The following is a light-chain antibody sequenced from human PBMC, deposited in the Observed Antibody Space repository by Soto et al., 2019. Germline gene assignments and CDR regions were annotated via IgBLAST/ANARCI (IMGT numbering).Light chain of an antibody. CDR3: QQSYSIPYT. J-gene: IGKJ2*01. CDR2: AAS. Sequence: DIPMTQSPSPLSASVGDRVSITCRANQTIRNFLQWYQQKPGKVPKFLIYAASSLVDGVPSRFSGSASGADFTLTISSLQPEDFATYYCQQSYSIPYTFGQGTKLDIK. CDR1: QTIRNF. V-gene: IGKV1-39*01.